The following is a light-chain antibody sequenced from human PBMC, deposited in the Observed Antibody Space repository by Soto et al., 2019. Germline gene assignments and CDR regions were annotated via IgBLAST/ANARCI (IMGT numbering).Light chain of an antibody. CDR2: GAS. Sequence: IQLTQSPSSLSASGGDRVTITCRASQGIGSNLAWYLQKPGEAPKLLVYGASTLQGGVPSRFSGSGSGTLFTLTITSLQPEDYATYFCQQSNSYPHTFGGGTKV. CDR3: QQSNSYPHT. V-gene: IGKV1-9*01. J-gene: IGKJ4*01. CDR1: QGIGSN.